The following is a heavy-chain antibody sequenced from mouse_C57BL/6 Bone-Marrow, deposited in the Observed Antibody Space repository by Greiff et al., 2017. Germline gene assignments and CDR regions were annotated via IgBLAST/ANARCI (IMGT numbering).Heavy chain of an antibody. CDR1: GFTFSSYA. J-gene: IGHJ3*01. CDR2: ISDGGSYT. V-gene: IGHV5-4*03. Sequence: EVKLMESGGGLVKPGGSLKLSCAASGFTFSSYAMSWVRQTPEKRLEWVATISDGGSYTYYPDNVKGRFTISRDNAKNNLYLHMSHLKSEDTAMXYCARARDGYSFAYWGQGTLVTVSA. CDR3: ARARDGYSFAY. D-gene: IGHD2-3*01.